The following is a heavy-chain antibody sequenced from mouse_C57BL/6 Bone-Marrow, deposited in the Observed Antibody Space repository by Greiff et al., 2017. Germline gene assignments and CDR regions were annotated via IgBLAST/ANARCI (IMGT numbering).Heavy chain of an antibody. J-gene: IGHJ2*01. CDR2: ISYDGSN. V-gene: IGHV3-6*01. D-gene: IGHD1-1*01. Sequence: VQLKESGPGLVKPSQSLSLTCSVTGYSITSGYYWNWIRQFPGNKLEWMGYISYDGSNNYNPSLKNRISITRDTSKNQFFLKLNSVTTEDTATYYCARVGGGTTVVYFDYWGQGTTLTVSS. CDR3: ARVGGGTTVVYFDY. CDR1: GYSITSGYY.